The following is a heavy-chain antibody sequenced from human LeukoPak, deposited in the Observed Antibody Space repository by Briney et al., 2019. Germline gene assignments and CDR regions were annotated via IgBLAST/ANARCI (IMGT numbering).Heavy chain of an antibody. V-gene: IGHV1-18*01. CDR3: ARGRAARDPVDGAFDI. Sequence: ASVKVSCKASGYTFTSYGISWVRQAPGQGLEWMGWISAYNGNTNYAQKLQGRVTMTTDTSTSTAYMELRSLRSDDTAVYYCARGRAARDPVDGAFDIWGQGTMVTVSS. CDR1: GYTFTSYG. D-gene: IGHD6-6*01. CDR2: ISAYNGNT. J-gene: IGHJ3*02.